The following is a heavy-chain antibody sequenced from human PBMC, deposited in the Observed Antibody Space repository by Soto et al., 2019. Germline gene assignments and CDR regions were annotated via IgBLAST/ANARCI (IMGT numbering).Heavy chain of an antibody. V-gene: IGHV4-59*01. J-gene: IGHJ3*02. D-gene: IGHD3-10*01. CDR2: IYYSGST. Sequence: SETLSLTCTVSGGSISSYYWSWIRQPPGKGLEWIGYIYYSGSTNYNPSLESRVTISVDTSKNQFSLKLSSVTAADTAVYYCAREGGSGAQNAFDIWGQGTMVTVSS. CDR3: AREGGSGAQNAFDI. CDR1: GGSISSYY.